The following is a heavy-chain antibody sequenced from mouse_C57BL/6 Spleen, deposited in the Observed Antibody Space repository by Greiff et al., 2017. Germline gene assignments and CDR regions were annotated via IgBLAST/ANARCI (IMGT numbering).Heavy chain of an antibody. J-gene: IGHJ3*01. CDR2: ISDGGSYT. Sequence: DVKLVESGGGLVKPGGSLKLSCAASGFTFSSYAMSWVRQTPEKRLEWVATISDGGSYTYYPDNVKGRFTISRDNAKNNLYLQMSHLKSEDTAMYYCARGYDYDDPSFAYWGQGTLVTVSA. CDR3: ARGYDYDDPSFAY. D-gene: IGHD2-4*01. CDR1: GFTFSSYA. V-gene: IGHV5-4*03.